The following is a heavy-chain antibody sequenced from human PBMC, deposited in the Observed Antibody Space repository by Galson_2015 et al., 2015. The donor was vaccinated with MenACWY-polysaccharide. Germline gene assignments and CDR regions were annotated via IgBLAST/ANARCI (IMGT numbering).Heavy chain of an antibody. Sequence: SLRLSCAASGFTFSGYWMSWVRQAPGKGLEWVANIKQDGSEKYYVDSVKGRFTISRDNAKNSLYLHLNSLRAEDTAMYYCARDRPPHQQLLEFDYRAPGTLVPVSS. V-gene: IGHV3-7*01. D-gene: IGHD6-13*01. CDR1: GFTFSGYW. CDR2: IKQDGSEK. J-gene: IGHJ4*02. CDR3: ARDRPPHQQLLEFDY.